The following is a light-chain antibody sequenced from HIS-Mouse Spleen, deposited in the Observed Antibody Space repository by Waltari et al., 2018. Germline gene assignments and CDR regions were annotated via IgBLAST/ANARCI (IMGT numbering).Light chain of an antibody. CDR2: GVS. Sequence: QSALTQPASVSGSPGQSITISCTGTSSDVGGYNYVSWYQQHPGKAPKLMIYGVSSRPSGVYNRFSGSKSGNTASLTISGLQAEDEADYYCSSYTSSSTWVFGGGTKLTVL. J-gene: IGLJ3*02. V-gene: IGLV2-14*01. CDR1: SSDVGGYNY. CDR3: SSYTSSSTWV.